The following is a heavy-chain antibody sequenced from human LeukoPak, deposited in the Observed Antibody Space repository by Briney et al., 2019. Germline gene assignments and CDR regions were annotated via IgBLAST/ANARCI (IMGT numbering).Heavy chain of an antibody. CDR2: ISAYNGNT. CDR3: ARDPLGGDYFGPGWYFDL. CDR1: GYTFTSYG. Sequence: ASVKASCKASGYTFTSYGISWVRQAPGQGLEWMGWISAYNGNTNYAQKLQGRVTMTTDTSTSTAYMELRSLRSDDTAVYYCARDPLGGDYFGPGWYFDLWGRGTLVTVSS. V-gene: IGHV1-18*01. D-gene: IGHD2-21*02. J-gene: IGHJ2*01.